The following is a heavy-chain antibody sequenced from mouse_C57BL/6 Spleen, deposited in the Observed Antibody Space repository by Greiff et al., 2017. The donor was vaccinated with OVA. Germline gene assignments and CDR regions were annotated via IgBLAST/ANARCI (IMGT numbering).Heavy chain of an antibody. J-gene: IGHJ1*03. D-gene: IGHD1-1*01. CDR1: GFTFSSYA. Sequence: EVKLVESGEGLVKPGGSLKLSCAASGFTFSSYAMSWVRQTPEKRLEWVAYISSGGGDIDYADTVKGRFTISRDNARNTLYRQMSSLKSEDTSMYYCTRDRKFITTVVEGYIDVWGTGTTVTVSS. CDR3: TRDRKFITTVVEGYIDV. CDR2: ISSGGGDI. V-gene: IGHV5-9-1*02.